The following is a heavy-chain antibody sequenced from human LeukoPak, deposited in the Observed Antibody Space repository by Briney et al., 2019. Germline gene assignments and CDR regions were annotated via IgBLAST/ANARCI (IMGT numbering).Heavy chain of an antibody. CDR1: GYSISSGYY. Sequence: SETLSLTCTVSGYSISSGYYWGWIRQPPGKGLEWIGSIYYSGSTYYNPSLKSRVTISVDTSKNQFSLKLSSVTAADTAVYYCATRHGDRYYYYMDVWGKGTTVTVSS. V-gene: IGHV4-38-2*02. CDR3: ATRHGDRYYYYMDV. D-gene: IGHD4-17*01. CDR2: IYYSGST. J-gene: IGHJ6*03.